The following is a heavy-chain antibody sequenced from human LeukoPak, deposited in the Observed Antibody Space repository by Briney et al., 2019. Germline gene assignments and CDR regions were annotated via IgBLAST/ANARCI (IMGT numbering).Heavy chain of an antibody. D-gene: IGHD6-13*01. V-gene: IGHV4-31*03. CDR3: ARSQPAAGRPPAY. J-gene: IGHJ4*02. CDR2: IYYSGST. CDR1: GGSISSGGYY. Sequence: SQTLSLTCTVSGGSISSGGYYWRWIRQHPGKGLEWIGYIYYSGSTYYNPSLKSRVTISVDTSKNQFSLKLSSVTAADTAVYYCARSQPAAGRPPAYWGQGTLVTVSS.